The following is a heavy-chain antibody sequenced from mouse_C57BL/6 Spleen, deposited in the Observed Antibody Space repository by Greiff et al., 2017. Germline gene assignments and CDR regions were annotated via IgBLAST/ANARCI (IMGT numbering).Heavy chain of an antibody. Sequence: QVQLQQSGAELVRPGASVKLSCKASGYTFTSYGISWVKQRTGQGLEWIGEIYPRSGNTYYNEKFKGKATLTADNSSSTAYMQLRSLTSEDAAVYFAAKYLYDYYYAMDYWGQGTTVTVSS. CDR3: AKYLYDYYYAMDY. V-gene: IGHV1-81*01. CDR2: IYPRSGNT. CDR1: GYTFTSYG. D-gene: IGHD2-4*01. J-gene: IGHJ4*01.